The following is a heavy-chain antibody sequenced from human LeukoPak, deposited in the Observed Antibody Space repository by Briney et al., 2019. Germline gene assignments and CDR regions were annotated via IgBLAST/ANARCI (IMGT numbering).Heavy chain of an antibody. CDR2: ISYDGSNK. Sequence: GGSLRLSCAASGFTCSSYAMHWVRQAPGKGLEWVAVISYDGSNKYYADSVKGRFTISRDNSKNTLYLQMNSLRAEDTAVYYCASGPNYYGSSGYYHWGQGTLVTVSS. CDR1: GFTCSSYA. D-gene: IGHD3-22*01. CDR3: ASGPNYYGSSGYYH. J-gene: IGHJ4*02. V-gene: IGHV3-30-3*01.